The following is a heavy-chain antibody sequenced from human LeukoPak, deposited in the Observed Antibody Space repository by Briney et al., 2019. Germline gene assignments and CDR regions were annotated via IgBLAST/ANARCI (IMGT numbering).Heavy chain of an antibody. J-gene: IGHJ4*02. V-gene: IGHV3-21*01. CDR2: ISSSSSYI. CDR3: ARDLFGGNYLPY. D-gene: IGHD1-7*01. CDR1: GFTFSSYS. Sequence: GGSLRLSCAAFGFTFSSYSMNWVRQAPGKGLEWVSSISSSSSYIYYADSVKGRFTISRDNAKNSLYLQMNSLRAEDTAVYYCARDLFGGNYLPYWGQGTLVTVSS.